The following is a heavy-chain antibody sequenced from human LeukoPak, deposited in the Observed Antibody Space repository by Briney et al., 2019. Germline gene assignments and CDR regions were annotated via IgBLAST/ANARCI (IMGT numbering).Heavy chain of an antibody. CDR1: GFTFSSYG. D-gene: IGHD3-10*01. CDR3: ARTYYYGSGGIYYFDY. CDR2: IWYDGSNK. V-gene: IGHV3-33*01. J-gene: IGHJ4*02. Sequence: PGRSLRLSCAASGFTFSSYGMHWVRQAPGKGLEWVAVIWYDGSNKYYADSVKGRFTISRDNSQNTLYLQMNSLRAEDTAVYYCARTYYYGSGGIYYFDYWGQGTLVTVSS.